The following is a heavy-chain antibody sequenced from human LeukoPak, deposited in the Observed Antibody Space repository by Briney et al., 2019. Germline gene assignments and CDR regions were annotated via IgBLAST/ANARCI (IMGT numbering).Heavy chain of an antibody. D-gene: IGHD3-10*01. CDR2: ITPIFGTA. Sequence: SVKVSCKASGGTFSSYAISWVRQAPGQGLEWMGGITPIFGTANYAQKFQGRVTITADESTSTAYMELSSLRSENTAVYYCEINYGSGSYRFDYWGQGTLVTVSS. V-gene: IGHV1-69*01. CDR3: EINYGSGSYRFDY. J-gene: IGHJ4*02. CDR1: GGTFSSYA.